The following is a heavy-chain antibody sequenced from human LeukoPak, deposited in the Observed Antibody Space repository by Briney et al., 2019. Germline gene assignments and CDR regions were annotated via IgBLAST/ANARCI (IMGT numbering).Heavy chain of an antibody. Sequence: HPGGSLRLSCEVSGLTFSTYWMTWVRQAPGKGLEWVASINQNGREKYYVDSVKGRFTISRDNAKDSLYLQMNSLRDEDTAVYYCARSLGDDWGQGTLVTVSS. D-gene: IGHD3-16*01. CDR2: INQNGREK. V-gene: IGHV3-7*01. CDR1: GLTFSTYW. J-gene: IGHJ4*02. CDR3: ARSLGDD.